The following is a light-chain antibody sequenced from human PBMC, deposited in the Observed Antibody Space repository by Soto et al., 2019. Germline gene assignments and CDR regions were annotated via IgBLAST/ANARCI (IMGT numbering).Light chain of an antibody. Sequence: SYELTQPPSVSVSPGQTARITCSGDVLTKKSTYWYQQKSGQAPVLVIHGDSQRPFGIPERFSGSRSGTTATLTISGAQVEDEGDYYCYSTDSSARGVFGGGTKLTVL. J-gene: IGLJ2*01. V-gene: IGLV3-10*01. CDR3: YSTDSSARGV. CDR1: VLTKKS. CDR2: GDS.